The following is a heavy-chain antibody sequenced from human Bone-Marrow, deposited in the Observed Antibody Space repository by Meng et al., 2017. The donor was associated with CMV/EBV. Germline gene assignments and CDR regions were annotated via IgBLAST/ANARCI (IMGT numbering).Heavy chain of an antibody. D-gene: IGHD2-2*01. J-gene: IGHJ5*02. V-gene: IGHV1-69*05. CDR3: ARAGIVVVPAAMLPFDP. CDR1: GGTFSSYA. Sequence: SVKVSCKASGGTFSSYAISWVRQAPRQGLEWMGGIIPIFGTANYAQKFQGRVTITTDESTSTAYMELSSLRSEDTAVYYCARAGIVVVPAAMLPFDPWGQGTLVTVSS. CDR2: IIPIFGTA.